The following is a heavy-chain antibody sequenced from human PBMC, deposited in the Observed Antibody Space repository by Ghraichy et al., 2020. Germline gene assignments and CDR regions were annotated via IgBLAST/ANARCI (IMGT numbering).Heavy chain of an antibody. J-gene: IGHJ4*02. CDR3: ARHMGGVAGTLNY. D-gene: IGHD6-19*01. CDR2: IYHSGST. CDR1: GYSISSGYY. Sequence: SETLSLTCAVSGYSISSGYYWGWIRQPPGKGLEWIGSIYHSGSTYYNPSLKSRVTISVDTSKNQFSLKLSSVTAADTAVYYCARHMGGVAGTLNYWGQGTLVTVSS. V-gene: IGHV4-38-2*01.